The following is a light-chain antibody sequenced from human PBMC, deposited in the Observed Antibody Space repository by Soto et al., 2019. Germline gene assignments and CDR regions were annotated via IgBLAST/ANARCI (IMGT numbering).Light chain of an antibody. Sequence: EIVLTQSPDTLCLSPGERATLSCRSSQSVGNNFLAWYQQKPGQAPTLLIYDASSRASGLPDRFSGSGSETDFTLTVSRLELEDFAVYFCHQYGTSPQTFGQGTKVDVK. V-gene: IGKV3-20*01. CDR1: QSVGNNF. CDR3: HQYGTSPQT. CDR2: DAS. J-gene: IGKJ1*01.